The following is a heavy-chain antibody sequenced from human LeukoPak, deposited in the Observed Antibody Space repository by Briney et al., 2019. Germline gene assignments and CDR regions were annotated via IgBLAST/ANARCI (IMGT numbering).Heavy chain of an antibody. V-gene: IGHV4-59*01. CDR3: ARMSYSSSWYVDY. J-gene: IGHJ4*02. Sequence: SEALSLTCTVSGGSISSYYWSWIRQPPGKGLEWIGYIYYSGSTNYNPSLKSRVTISVDTSKNQFSLKLSSVTAADTAVYYCARMSYSSSWYVDYWGQGTLVTVSS. D-gene: IGHD6-13*01. CDR1: GGSISSYY. CDR2: IYYSGST.